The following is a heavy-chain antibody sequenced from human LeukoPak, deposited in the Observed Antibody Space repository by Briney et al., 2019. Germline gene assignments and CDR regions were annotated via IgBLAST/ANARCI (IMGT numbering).Heavy chain of an antibody. Sequence: GGSLRLSCVASGXTVRRDYMSWVRQAPGKGLEWVSVIYSGANTNYADSVKGRFSISRDSSKNTLFLQMNSLRAEDTAVYYCARGVAQMGFAFDLWGQGTMVTVFS. V-gene: IGHV3-66*01. J-gene: IGHJ3*01. CDR3: ARGVAQMGFAFDL. CDR2: IYSGANT. D-gene: IGHD2-15*01. CDR1: GXTVRRDY.